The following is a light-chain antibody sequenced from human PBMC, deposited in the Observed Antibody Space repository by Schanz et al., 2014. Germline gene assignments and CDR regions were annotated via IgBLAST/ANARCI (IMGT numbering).Light chain of an antibody. CDR1: QRVNTNF. V-gene: IGKV3-20*01. J-gene: IGKJ3*01. Sequence: EIVLTQSPGALSLSPGERATFSCRASQRVNTNFLAWYQQKPGQAPRLLIYGASSRATGVPDRFSGSGSGTDFTLTISRLEPEDSAVYYCQHYGSPPLTFGPGTTVDIK. CDR3: QHYGSPPLT. CDR2: GAS.